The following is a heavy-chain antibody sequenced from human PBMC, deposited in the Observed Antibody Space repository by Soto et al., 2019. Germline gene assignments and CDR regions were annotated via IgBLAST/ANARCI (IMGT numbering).Heavy chain of an antibody. CDR2: IIPIFGTA. J-gene: IGHJ6*02. CDR1: GGTFSSYA. Sequence: SVKVSCKASGGTFSSYAISWVRQAPGQGLEWMGGIIPIFGTANYAQKFQGRVTITADESTSTAYMELSSLRSEDTAAYYCVNNIQYYYYGMDVWGQGTTVTVSS. CDR3: VNNIQYYYYGMDV. V-gene: IGHV1-69*13. D-gene: IGHD2-15*01.